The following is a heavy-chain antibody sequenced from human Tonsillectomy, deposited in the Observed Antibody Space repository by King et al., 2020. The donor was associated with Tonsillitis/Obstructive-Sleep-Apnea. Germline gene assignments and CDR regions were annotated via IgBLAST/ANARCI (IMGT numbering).Heavy chain of an antibody. CDR1: GGTFSSYG. CDR3: AREYRLILAAAKGGWFDP. CDR2: IIPMLGIP. Sequence: VQLVESGAEVKKPGSSVKVSCTASGGTFSSYGINWVRQAPGQGLEWMGRIIPMLGIPDYAQKFQGRVTITADKSTSTAYMELSSLRSKDTAVYYVAREYRLILAAAKGGWFDPWGQGTLVTVSS. D-gene: IGHD6-13*01. J-gene: IGHJ5*02. V-gene: IGHV1-69*09.